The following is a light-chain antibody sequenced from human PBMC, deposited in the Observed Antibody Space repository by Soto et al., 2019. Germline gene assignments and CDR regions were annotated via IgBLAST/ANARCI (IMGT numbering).Light chain of an antibody. CDR3: AAWDDSLNGPV. Sequence: QPVLTQPPSASGTPGQRVTISCSGSSSNIGSNTVNWYQQLPGTAPKLLIYSNNQRPSGVPDRFSGSKSGTSASLAISVLQSEDEADYDCAAWDDSLNGPVVGGGTKLTVL. J-gene: IGLJ3*02. CDR1: SSNIGSNT. CDR2: SNN. V-gene: IGLV1-44*01.